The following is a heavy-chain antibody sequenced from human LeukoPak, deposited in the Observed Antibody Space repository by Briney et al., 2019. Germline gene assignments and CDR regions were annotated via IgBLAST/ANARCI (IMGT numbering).Heavy chain of an antibody. V-gene: IGHV4-61*02. Sequence: SQTLSLTCTVSGGSLSSGSYYWSWIRQPAGKGLEWIGRIYTSGSTNYNPSLKSRVTISVDTSKNQFSLKLSSVTAADTAVYYCARTNTIFGVAGGFDPWGQGTLVTVSS. CDR1: GGSLSSGSYY. CDR2: IYTSGST. CDR3: ARTNTIFGVAGGFDP. D-gene: IGHD3-3*01. J-gene: IGHJ5*02.